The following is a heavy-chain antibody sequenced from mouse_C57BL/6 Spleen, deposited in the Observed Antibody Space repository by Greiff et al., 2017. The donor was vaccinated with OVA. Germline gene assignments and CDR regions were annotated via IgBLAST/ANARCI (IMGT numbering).Heavy chain of an antibody. CDR2: IDPSDSYT. CDR1: GYTFTSYW. Sequence: QVQLQQPGAELVMPGASVKLSCKASGYTFTSYWMHWVKQRPGQGLEWIGEIDPSDSYTNYNQKFKGKSTLTVDKSSSTAYMQLSSLTSEDSAVYYCARKELRDGSGYWGQGTTLTVSS. D-gene: IGHD1-1*01. J-gene: IGHJ2*01. V-gene: IGHV1-69*01. CDR3: ARKELRDGSGY.